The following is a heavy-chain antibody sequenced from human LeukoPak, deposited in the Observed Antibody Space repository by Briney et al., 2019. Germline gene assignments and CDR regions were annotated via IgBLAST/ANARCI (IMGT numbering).Heavy chain of an antibody. CDR2: IYSGGST. D-gene: IGHD4-23*01. Sequence: GGSLRLSCAASGFTFSSYEMNWVRQAPGKGLEWVSIIYSGGSTYYADSVKGRSTISRDNSKNTLYLQMNSLRAEDTAVYYCARRAGGYSHPYDYWGQGTLVTVSS. CDR3: ARRAGGYSHPYDY. V-gene: IGHV3-66*04. CDR1: GFTFSSYE. J-gene: IGHJ4*02.